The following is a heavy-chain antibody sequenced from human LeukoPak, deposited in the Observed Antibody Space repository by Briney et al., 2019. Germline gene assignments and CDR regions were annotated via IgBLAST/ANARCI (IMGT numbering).Heavy chain of an antibody. CDR1: GFTFSTYN. V-gene: IGHV3-13*01. CDR3: VRGSFGLDP. Sequence: GGSLRLSCAASGFTFSTYNMHWVRQATGKGLEWVSGIGHGGDTYYSVSVKGRFTISRENAKNSLYLQMNRLRAGDTAVYYCVRGSFGLDPWGQGTLVTVSS. J-gene: IGHJ5*02. D-gene: IGHD2/OR15-2a*01. CDR2: IGHGGDT.